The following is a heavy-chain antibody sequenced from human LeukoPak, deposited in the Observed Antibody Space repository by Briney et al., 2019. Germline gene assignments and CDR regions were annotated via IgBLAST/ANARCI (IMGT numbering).Heavy chain of an antibody. CDR3: ARAFPFDDYGDPDAFDI. J-gene: IGHJ3*02. D-gene: IGHD4-17*01. CDR2: IYYSGST. CDR1: GVSMSSGAFY. V-gene: IGHV4-30-4*08. Sequence: SETLSLTCTVSGVSMSSGAFYWSWIRQHPGKGLEWIGNIYYSGSTYYNPSLKSRVTISVDRSKNQFSLKLTSVTAADTAVYYCARAFPFDDYGDPDAFDIWGQGTVVTVSS.